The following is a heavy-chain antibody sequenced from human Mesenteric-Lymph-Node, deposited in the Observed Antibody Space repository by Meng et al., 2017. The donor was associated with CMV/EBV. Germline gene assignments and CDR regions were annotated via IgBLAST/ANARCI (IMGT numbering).Heavy chain of an antibody. CDR3: VRDGGYCSGGSCYAFDY. D-gene: IGHD2-15*01. V-gene: IGHV3-30*02. J-gene: IGHJ4*02. Sequence: GESLKISCAASGFTFSSYGMHWVRQAPGKGLEWVAFIRYDGSNKYYADSVKGRFTISTDNAKNSLYLQMNSLRAEDTAVYYCVRDGGYCSGGSCYAFDYWGQGTLVTVSS. CDR1: GFTFSSYG. CDR2: IRYDGSNK.